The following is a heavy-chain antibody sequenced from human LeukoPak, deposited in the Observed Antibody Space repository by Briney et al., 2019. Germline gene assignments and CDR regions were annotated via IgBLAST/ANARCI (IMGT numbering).Heavy chain of an antibody. J-gene: IGHJ4*02. CDR2: ISGSGGST. D-gene: IGHD1-26*01. V-gene: IGHV3-23*01. CDR3: AKSMGATLFDY. CDR1: GFTFTNNF. Sequence: GGSLRLSCAASGFTFTNNFMSWVRQAPGKGLEWVSGISGSGGSTYYADSVKGRFTISRDNSKNTLYLQMNSLRAEDTAVYYCAKSMGATLFDYWGQGTLVTVSS.